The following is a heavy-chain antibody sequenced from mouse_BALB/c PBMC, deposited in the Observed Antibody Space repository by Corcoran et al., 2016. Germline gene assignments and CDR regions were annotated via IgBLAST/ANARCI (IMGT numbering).Heavy chain of an antibody. D-gene: IGHD2-1*01. CDR1: GFNIKDTY. CDR3: ASLYGNYVYNGYFDG. Sequence: EVQLQQSGAELVKPGASVKLSCTASGFNIKDTYMHWVKQRPEQGLEWIGRIDPANGNTKYDPKFQGKATITADTSSHTAYLQRSSLTSEDPAVYYWASLYGNYVYNGYFDGWGAGTTVTVSS. J-gene: IGHJ1*01. V-gene: IGHV14-3*02. CDR2: IDPANGNT.